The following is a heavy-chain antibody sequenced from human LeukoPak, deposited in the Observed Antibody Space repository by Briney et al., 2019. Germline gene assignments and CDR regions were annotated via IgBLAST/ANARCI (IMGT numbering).Heavy chain of an antibody. CDR2: INPNSGGT. D-gene: IGHD1-1*01. V-gene: IGHV1-2*02. J-gene: IGHJ6*03. CDR3: ARDRYSDYYYYMDV. Sequence: ALVKVSCKASGYTFTGYYMHWVRQAPGQGLEWMGWINPNSGGTNYAQKFQGRVTMTRDTSISTAYMELSRLRSDDTAVYYCARDRYSDYYYYMDVWGKGTTVTVSS. CDR1: GYTFTGYY.